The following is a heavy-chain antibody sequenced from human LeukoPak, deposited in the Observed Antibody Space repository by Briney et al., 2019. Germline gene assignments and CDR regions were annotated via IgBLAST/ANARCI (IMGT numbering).Heavy chain of an antibody. J-gene: IGHJ4*02. CDR2: IYSGGST. CDR3: AKDRDYSNFVHYFFDY. CDR1: GFTVSSNY. Sequence: GGSLRLSCAASGFTVSSNYMSWVRQAPGKGLEWVSVIYSGGSTYYADSMKGRFTISRDNSKNTLYLQMNSLRAEDTAVYYCAKDRDYSNFVHYFFDYWGQGTLVTVSS. V-gene: IGHV3-66*01. D-gene: IGHD4-11*01.